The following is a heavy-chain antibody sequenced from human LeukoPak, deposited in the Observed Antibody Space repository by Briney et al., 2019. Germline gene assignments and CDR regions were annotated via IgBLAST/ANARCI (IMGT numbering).Heavy chain of an antibody. V-gene: IGHV3-7*01. CDR3: VVIAIQGDAFDI. D-gene: IGHD2-21*01. Sequence: GGSLRLSCVASGFTFSSYWMNWVRQAPGKGLVWVANIKQDGSEKYVDSVKGRFTISRDNAKNSLYLQMNSLRAEDTAVYYCVVIAIQGDAFDIWGQGTMVTVSS. CDR1: GFTFSSYW. CDR2: IKQDGSEK. J-gene: IGHJ3*02.